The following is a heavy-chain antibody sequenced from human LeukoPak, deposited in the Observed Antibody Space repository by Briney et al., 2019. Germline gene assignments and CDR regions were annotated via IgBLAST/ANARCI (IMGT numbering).Heavy chain of an antibody. D-gene: IGHD3-10*01. J-gene: IGHJ4*02. CDR1: GGPFSGYY. V-gene: IGHV4-34*01. Sequence: SETLSLTCAVYGGPFSGYYWRGIRQPPGKGREWIGEINHSGSTNYNPSLKSRVTISVDTSKNQFSLKLSSVTAADTAVYYCARGGVLLWFGELDYWGQGTLVTVSS. CDR2: INHSGST. CDR3: ARGGVLLWFGELDY.